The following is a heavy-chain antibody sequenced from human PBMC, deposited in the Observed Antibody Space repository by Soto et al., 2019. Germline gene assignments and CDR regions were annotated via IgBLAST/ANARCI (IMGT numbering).Heavy chain of an antibody. V-gene: IGHV4-31*03. J-gene: IGHJ4*02. Sequence: SETLSLTCTVSGGSISSGGYHWSWIRQHPGKGLEWIGYIYYSGSTYYNPSLKSRVTISVDTSKNQFSLKLSSVTAADTAVYYCAIDGQLVQGGFDYWGQGTLVTVSS. CDR1: GGSISSGGYH. CDR3: AIDGQLVQGGFDY. CDR2: IYYSGST. D-gene: IGHD6-6*01.